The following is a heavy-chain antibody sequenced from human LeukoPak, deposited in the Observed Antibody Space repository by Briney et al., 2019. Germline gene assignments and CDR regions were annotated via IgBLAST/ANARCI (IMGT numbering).Heavy chain of an antibody. J-gene: IGHJ6*03. CDR1: GGSFSGYY. Sequence: SETLSLTCAVYGGSFSGYYWSWIRQPPGKGLEWIGEINHSGSTNYNPSLKSRVTISVDTSKNQFSLKLSSVTAADTAVYYCARVSRNPFYYYYYYMDVWGKGTTVTVSS. D-gene: IGHD1-14*01. CDR2: INHSGST. V-gene: IGHV4-34*01. CDR3: ARVSRNPFYYYYYYMDV.